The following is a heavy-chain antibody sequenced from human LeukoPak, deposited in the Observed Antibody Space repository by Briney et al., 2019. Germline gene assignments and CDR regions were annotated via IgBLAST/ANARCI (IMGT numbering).Heavy chain of an antibody. CDR3: ARHTMVRGVIRGVNWFDP. Sequence: PSQTLSLTCTVSGYSISSGYYWGWIRQPPGKGLEWIGSIYHSGSTYYNPSLKSRVTISVDTSKNQFSLKLSSVTAADTAVYYCARHTMVRGVIRGVNWFDPWGQGTLVTVSS. V-gene: IGHV4-38-2*02. CDR2: IYHSGST. J-gene: IGHJ5*02. D-gene: IGHD3-10*01. CDR1: GYSISSGYY.